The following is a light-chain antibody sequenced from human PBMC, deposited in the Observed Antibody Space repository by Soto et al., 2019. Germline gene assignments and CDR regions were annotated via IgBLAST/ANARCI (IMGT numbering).Light chain of an antibody. CDR3: QQYNNWPRT. CDR2: GAS. J-gene: IGKJ1*01. V-gene: IGKV3-15*01. Sequence: EIVMTQSPATLSVSPGERATLSCRASQSVSSNLAWYQQKPGQAPRLLIYGASTRATGIPARFSGSGSGTEFTLTSSSLQAEDCAVYYCQQYNNWPRTFGQGTKVEI. CDR1: QSVSSN.